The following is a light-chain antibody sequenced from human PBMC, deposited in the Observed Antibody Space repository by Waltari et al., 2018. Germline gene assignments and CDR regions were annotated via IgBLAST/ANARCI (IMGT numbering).Light chain of an antibody. CDR1: SSDIGTYNY. CDR3: CSYARSRTLL. Sequence: QSALTQPASVSGSPGQSTTISCTGTSSDIGTYNYVPYQQYPGKAPKLMIQGVTNRPSGVSDRCSGSKPGNTSSLTISGLQAEDEAVYYCCSYARSRTLLFGGGTELTVL. CDR2: GVT. J-gene: IGLJ3*02. V-gene: IGLV2-23*01.